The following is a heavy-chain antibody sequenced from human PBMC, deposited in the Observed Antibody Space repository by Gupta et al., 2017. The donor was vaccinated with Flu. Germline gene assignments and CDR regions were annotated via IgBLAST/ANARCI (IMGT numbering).Heavy chain of an antibody. CDR1: TFTAHY. CDR3: ARGTGPSWFDH. D-gene: IGHD1-1*01. Sequence: TFTAHYSHWVRKAHGQGLEWLGWISSNSVDTKYEEKFQGRVTMTRDTSINTAYIELNNLISDDTAGYYCARGTGPSWFDHWGQGTRVTVSS. J-gene: IGHJ5*02. V-gene: IGHV1-2*02. CDR2: ISSNSVDT.